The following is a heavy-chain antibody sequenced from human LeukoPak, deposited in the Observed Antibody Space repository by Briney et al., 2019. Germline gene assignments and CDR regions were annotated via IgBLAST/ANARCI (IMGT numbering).Heavy chain of an antibody. D-gene: IGHD6-13*01. Sequence: PSETLSLTCTVSGGSMSSYYWSWIRQPPAKGLEWIGYIYQNGNTYYNPSLKSRVTISVDRSKNQFSLNLSSVTAADTAVYYCGRGGIAAAASGIDYWGQGTLVAVSS. CDR2: IYQNGNT. J-gene: IGHJ4*02. CDR1: GGSMSSYY. V-gene: IGHV4-30-2*01. CDR3: GRGGIAAAASGIDY.